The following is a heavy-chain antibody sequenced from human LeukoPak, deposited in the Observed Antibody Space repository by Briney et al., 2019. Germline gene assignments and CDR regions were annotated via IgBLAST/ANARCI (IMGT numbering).Heavy chain of an antibody. V-gene: IGHV3-30*03. CDR1: GFTFTSYG. J-gene: IGHJ4*02. Sequence: GGSLRLSCAASGFTFTSYGMHWVRQAPGKGLEWVALITYDGYYKYYSDSVKGRFTISRDNAKNSLYLQMNSLRAEDTAVYYCARDYDGSGYFGYWGQGTLVTVSS. D-gene: IGHD3-22*01. CDR3: ARDYDGSGYFGY. CDR2: ITYDGYYK.